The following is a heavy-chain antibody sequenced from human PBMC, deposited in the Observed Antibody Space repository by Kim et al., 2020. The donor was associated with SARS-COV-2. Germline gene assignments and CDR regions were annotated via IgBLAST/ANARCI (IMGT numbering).Heavy chain of an antibody. CDR3: ARDIGAQPYYGMDV. V-gene: IGHV1-69*01. J-gene: IGHJ6*02. Sequence: AQKFQGRGTITADEPTSTAYMELSSLRSEDTAVYYCARDIGAQPYYGMDVWGQGTTVTVSS. D-gene: IGHD4-17*01.